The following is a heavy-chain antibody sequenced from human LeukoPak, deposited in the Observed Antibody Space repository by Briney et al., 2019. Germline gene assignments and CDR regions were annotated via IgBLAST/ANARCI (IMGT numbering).Heavy chain of an antibody. CDR1: GFTVSSNY. D-gene: IGHD4-17*01. CDR3: AKCVFGTTVTTFADY. Sequence: GGSLRLSCAASGFTVSSNYMCWVRQAPGKGLEWVSAISGSGGSTYYADSVKGRFTISRDNSKNTLYLQMNSLRAEDTAVYYCAKCVFGTTVTTFADYWGQGTLVTVSS. CDR2: ISGSGGST. J-gene: IGHJ4*02. V-gene: IGHV3-23*01.